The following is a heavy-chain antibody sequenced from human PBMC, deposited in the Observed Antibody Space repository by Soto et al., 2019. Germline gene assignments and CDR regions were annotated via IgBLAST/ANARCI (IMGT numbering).Heavy chain of an antibody. J-gene: IGHJ3*02. CDR3: ARGLPEQQQLAPVAFDI. CDR1: GGTFSSYT. CDR2: IIPILGIA. Sequence: QVQLVQSGAEVKKPGSSVKVSCKASGGTFSSYTISWVRQAPGQGLEWMGRIIPILGIANYAQKFQGRVTITADKSTSTAYMELSSLRSEDTAVYYCARGLPEQQQLAPVAFDIWGQGTMVPVSS. V-gene: IGHV1-69*02. D-gene: IGHD6-13*01.